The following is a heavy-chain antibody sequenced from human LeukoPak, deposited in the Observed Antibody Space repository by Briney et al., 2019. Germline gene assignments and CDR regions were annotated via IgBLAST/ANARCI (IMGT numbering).Heavy chain of an antibody. CDR2: IYYSGST. J-gene: IGHJ4*02. Sequence: SETLSLTCTVSGGSISSYYWSWIRQPPGKGLEWIGYIYYSGSTNYNPSLKSRVTISVDTSKNQFSLKLSSVTAADTAVYYCASGASGWTGYYFDYWGQGTLVTVSS. CDR1: GGSISSYY. V-gene: IGHV4-59*01. D-gene: IGHD6-19*01. CDR3: ASGASGWTGYYFDY.